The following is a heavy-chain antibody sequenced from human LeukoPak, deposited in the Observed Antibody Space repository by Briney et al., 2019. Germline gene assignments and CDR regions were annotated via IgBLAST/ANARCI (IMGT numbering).Heavy chain of an antibody. V-gene: IGHV4-59*01. CDR3: ARRPAEGYFDY. D-gene: IGHD6-25*01. CDR2: IYYSGST. CDR1: GGSISSYY. Sequence: SETLSLTCTVSGGSISSYYWSWIRQPPGKGLEWIGYIYYSGSTNYNPSLKSRVTISVDTSKNQFSLKLSSVTAADTDVYYCARRPAEGYFDYWGQGTLVTVSS. J-gene: IGHJ4*02.